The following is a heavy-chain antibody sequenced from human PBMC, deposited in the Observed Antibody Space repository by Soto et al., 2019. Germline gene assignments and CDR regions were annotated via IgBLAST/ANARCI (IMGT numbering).Heavy chain of an antibody. CDR3: VTLRYSSSWYV. CDR1: GFTFSSYA. D-gene: IGHD6-13*01. CDR2: ISSNGGST. J-gene: IGHJ6*02. V-gene: IGHV3-64D*08. Sequence: GGSLRLSCSASGFTFSSYAMHWVRQAPGKGLEYVSAISSNGGSTYYADSVKCRFTISRDNSKNTLYLQMSSLRAEDTAVYYCVTLRYSSSWYVWGQGTTVTVSS.